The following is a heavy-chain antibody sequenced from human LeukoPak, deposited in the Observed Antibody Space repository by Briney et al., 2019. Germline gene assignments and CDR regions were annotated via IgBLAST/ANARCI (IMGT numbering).Heavy chain of an antibody. Sequence: SVKVSCKASGGTFSSYAISWVRQAPGQGLEWMGRIIPILGIANYAQKFQGRVTITADKSTSTAYMELSSLRSEDTAVYYCARAACSTSCYKGGNWFDPWGQGTLVTVSS. J-gene: IGHJ5*02. V-gene: IGHV1-69*04. CDR2: IIPILGIA. CDR1: GGTFSSYA. D-gene: IGHD2-2*02. CDR3: ARAACSTSCYKGGNWFDP.